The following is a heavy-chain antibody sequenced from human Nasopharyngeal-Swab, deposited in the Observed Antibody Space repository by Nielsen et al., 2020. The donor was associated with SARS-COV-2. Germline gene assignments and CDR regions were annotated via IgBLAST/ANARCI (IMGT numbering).Heavy chain of an antibody. CDR2: INAGNGNT. D-gene: IGHD5-18*01. CDR1: GDTFTSYA. CDR3: ARGYSYCHIDY. J-gene: IGHJ4*02. V-gene: IGHV1-3*01. Sequence: ASVEVSWKAAGDTFTSYAMHRGRQAPGQRLEWMGWINAGNGNTKYSQKFQGRVTITRDTSASTAYMELSSLRSEDTAVYYCARGYSYCHIDYWGQGTLVTVSS.